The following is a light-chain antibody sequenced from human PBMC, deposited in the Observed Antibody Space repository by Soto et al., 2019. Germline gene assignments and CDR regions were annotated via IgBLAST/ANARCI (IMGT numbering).Light chain of an antibody. J-gene: IGKJ4*01. CDR1: HSVSSR. CDR2: GAS. V-gene: IGKV3-15*01. CDR3: QHYTNWPLT. Sequence: EIVMTQSPATLSVSPGERVTLSCRASHSVSSRLAWYQEKPGQAPRLLIYGASTRATGLPARFSGSGSGTEFTLTISSLQSEYFAVYYCQHYTNWPLTFGGGTKVEIK.